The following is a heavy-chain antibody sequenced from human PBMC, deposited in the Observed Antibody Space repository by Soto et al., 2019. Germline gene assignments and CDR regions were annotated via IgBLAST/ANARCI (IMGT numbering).Heavy chain of an antibody. CDR3: AKDQGPLYSGDPRGDPFDI. V-gene: IGHV3-23*01. J-gene: IGHJ3*02. Sequence: GSLRLSCAASGFTFSSYAMSWRLQAPWKGLEWVSAISGSGGSTYYADSVKGRFTISRDNSKNTLYLQMNSLRAEDTAVYYCAKDQGPLYSGDPRGDPFDIWGQGTMVTVSS. CDR1: GFTFSSYA. CDR2: ISGSGGST. D-gene: IGHD4-17*01.